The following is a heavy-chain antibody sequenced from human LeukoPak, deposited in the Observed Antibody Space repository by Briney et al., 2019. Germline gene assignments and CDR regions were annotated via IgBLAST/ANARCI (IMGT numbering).Heavy chain of an antibody. Sequence: GGSLRLSCAASGFTFSDYAMSWVRQAPGKGLDWVAVICDSGGSKYYADSVKGRFTISRDNSKNTLYLQMTSLRAEDTAVYYCAKASELGRGYFDYWGQGTLVTVSS. CDR1: GFTFSDYA. D-gene: IGHD7-27*01. J-gene: IGHJ4*01. V-gene: IGHV3-23*01. CDR2: ICDSGGSK. CDR3: AKASELGRGYFDY.